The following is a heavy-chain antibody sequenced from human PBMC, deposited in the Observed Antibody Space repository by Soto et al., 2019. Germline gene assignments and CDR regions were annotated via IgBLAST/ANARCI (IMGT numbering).Heavy chain of an antibody. D-gene: IGHD6-13*01. CDR1: GGSISSTSYY. V-gene: IGHV4-39*01. Sequence: QLQLQEWGPGLVKPSETLSLTCTVSGGSISSTSYYWGWIRQPPGKGLEWIGSIYYSGSTYYNPSLKSRVTISVDTSKNQFSLKLSSVTAADTAVYYCARQGIAAAGYWGQGTLVTVSS. J-gene: IGHJ4*02. CDR2: IYYSGST. CDR3: ARQGIAAAGY.